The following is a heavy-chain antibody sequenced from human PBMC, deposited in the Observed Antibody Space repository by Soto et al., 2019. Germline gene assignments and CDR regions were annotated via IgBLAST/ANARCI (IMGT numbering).Heavy chain of an antibody. J-gene: IGHJ6*02. CDR2: IYYSGST. CDR1: GGSISSSSYY. CDR3: ARENMVRGENYYYGMDV. Sequence: PSETLSLTCTVSGGSISSSSYYWGWIRQPPGKGLEWIGSIYYSGSTYYNPSLKSRVTISVDTSKNQFSLKLSSVTAADTAVYYCARENMVRGENYYYGMDVWGQGTTVT. D-gene: IGHD3-10*01. V-gene: IGHV4-39*02.